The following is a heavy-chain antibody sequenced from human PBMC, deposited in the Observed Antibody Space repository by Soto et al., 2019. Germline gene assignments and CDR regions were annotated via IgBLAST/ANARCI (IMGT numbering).Heavy chain of an antibody. J-gene: IGHJ6*02. V-gene: IGHV4-59*11. CDR2: IYDSVKT. Sequence: SETLSLPCTLSGGSISSHYWTWIWIRQLPGRGLEWVGYIYDSVKTKYNPSLKSRVTISVDTSKNQFSLQLSSVTAADTAVYYCARDEVRYYDCVGGYSEVGYYSGMDVWGQGTTVTVSS. CDR1: GGSISSHY. D-gene: IGHD3-3*01. CDR3: ARDEVRYYDCVGGYSEVGYYSGMDV.